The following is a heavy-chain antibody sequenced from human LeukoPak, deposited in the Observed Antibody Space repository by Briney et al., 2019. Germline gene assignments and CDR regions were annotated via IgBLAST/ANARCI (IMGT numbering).Heavy chain of an antibody. V-gene: IGHV1-69*05. CDR1: GGTFSSYA. Sequence: SVKVSCKASGGTFSSYAISWVRQAPGQGLEWMGRIIPIFGTANYAQKFQGRVTITTDESTSTAYMELSSLRSEDTDVYYCASGTNIVVVVAATLAYWGQGTLVTVSS. CDR3: ASGTNIVVVVAATLAY. CDR2: IIPIFGTA. J-gene: IGHJ4*02. D-gene: IGHD2-15*01.